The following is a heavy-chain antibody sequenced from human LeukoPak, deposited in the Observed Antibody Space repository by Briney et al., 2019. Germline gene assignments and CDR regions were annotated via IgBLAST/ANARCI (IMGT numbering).Heavy chain of an antibody. CDR2: IDPSGGSI. V-gene: IGHV1-46*01. D-gene: IGHD2-2*03. J-gene: IGHJ4*02. Sequence: ASVKVSFKASGYTFTSYYMHWVRQAPGQGLEWTGIIDPSGGSISYAQKFQGRVTMTRDTSTSTVYMELSSLRSEDTAVYYCARDGSCSSTSCYGLDYWGQGTLVTVSS. CDR3: ARDGSCSSTSCYGLDY. CDR1: GYTFTSYY.